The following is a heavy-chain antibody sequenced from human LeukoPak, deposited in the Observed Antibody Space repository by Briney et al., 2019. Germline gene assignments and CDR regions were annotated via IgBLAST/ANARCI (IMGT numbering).Heavy chain of an antibody. D-gene: IGHD3-22*01. CDR2: INWNGGST. CDR3: ASLYYYDSSGHP. J-gene: IGHJ5*02. V-gene: IGHV3-20*04. Sequence: PGGSLRLSCAASGFTFDDYGMSWVRQAPEKGLEWVSGINWNGGSTGYADSVKGRFTISRDNAKNSLYLQMNSLRAEDTALYYCASLYYYDSSGHPWGQGTLVAVSS. CDR1: GFTFDDYG.